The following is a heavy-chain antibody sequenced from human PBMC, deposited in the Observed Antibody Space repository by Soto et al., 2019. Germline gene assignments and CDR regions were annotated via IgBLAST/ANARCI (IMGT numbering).Heavy chain of an antibody. V-gene: IGHV4-59*01. CDR1: GDSISSFY. J-gene: IGHJ4*02. CDR3: ARVGYCSSTPCWPIGYFEY. Sequence: QVQLQESGPGLVKPSETLSLTCTVSGDSISSFYWTWIRQPPGKGLEWVGYIFSSGSTNYNPSLKSRVTISVDTSENQFSLKLTSVTAADTAVYYCARVGYCSSTPCWPIGYFEYWGQGTLVTSPQ. D-gene: IGHD2-2*01. CDR2: IFSSGST.